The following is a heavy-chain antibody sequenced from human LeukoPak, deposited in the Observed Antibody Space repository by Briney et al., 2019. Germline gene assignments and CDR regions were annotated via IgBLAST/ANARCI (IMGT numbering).Heavy chain of an antibody. Sequence: PGGSLRLSCAASGFTFSSYEMNWVRQAPGKGPEWVSYVSSSGSTIYYADSVKGRFTISRDNAKNSLYLQMNSLRAEDTAVYYCARDPPLGSCSTISCPHLDYWGQGTLVTVSS. V-gene: IGHV3-48*03. D-gene: IGHD2-2*01. CDR1: GFTFSSYE. CDR2: VSSSGSTI. CDR3: ARDPPLGSCSTISCPHLDY. J-gene: IGHJ4*02.